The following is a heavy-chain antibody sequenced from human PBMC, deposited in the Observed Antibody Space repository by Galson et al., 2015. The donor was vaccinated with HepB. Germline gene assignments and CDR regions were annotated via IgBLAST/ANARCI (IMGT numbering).Heavy chain of an antibody. CDR2: IYYSGST. CDR1: GGSISSGGYY. Sequence: TLSLTCTVSGGSISSGGYYWSWIRQHPGKGLEWIGYIYYSGSTYYNPSLKSRVTISVDTSKNQFSLKLSSVTAADTAVYYCARDKRHYYDSSGYWHFDYWGQGTLVTVSS. J-gene: IGHJ4*02. CDR3: ARDKRHYYDSSGYWHFDY. V-gene: IGHV4-31*03. D-gene: IGHD3-22*01.